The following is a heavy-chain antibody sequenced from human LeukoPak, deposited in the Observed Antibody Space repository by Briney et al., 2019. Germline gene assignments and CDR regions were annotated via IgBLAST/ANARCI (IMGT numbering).Heavy chain of an antibody. J-gene: IGHJ4*02. CDR1: GYTFTSYD. CDR2: MNPNSGNT. Sequence: ASVKVSCKASGYTFTSYDINWVRQATGQGLEWMGWMNPNSGNTGYAQKFQGRVTITRNTSISTAYMEPSSLRSEDTAVYYCARGGIAARPFDYWGQGTLVTVSS. V-gene: IGHV1-8*03. D-gene: IGHD6-6*01. CDR3: ARGGIAARPFDY.